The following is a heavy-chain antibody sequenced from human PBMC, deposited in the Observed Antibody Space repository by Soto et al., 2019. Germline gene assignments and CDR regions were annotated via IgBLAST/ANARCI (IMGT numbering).Heavy chain of an antibody. CDR1: GYTFTSYY. CDR3: ARTYYYDSSGYYQPRKFDGFDI. V-gene: IGHV1-46*01. J-gene: IGHJ3*02. Sequence: GASVKVSCKASGYTFTSYYIHWVRQAPGQGLEWMGIINPSGGTTSYAQKFQGRVTMTSGTSTSTVYMELSSLRSEDTAVYYCARTYYYDSSGYYQPRKFDGFDIWGQGTMVTVSS. D-gene: IGHD3-22*01. CDR2: INPSGGTT.